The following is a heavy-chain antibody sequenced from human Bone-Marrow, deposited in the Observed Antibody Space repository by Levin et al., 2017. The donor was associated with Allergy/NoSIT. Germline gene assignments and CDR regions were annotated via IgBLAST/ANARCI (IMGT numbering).Heavy chain of an antibody. CDR3: ARLVAAAAPVDY. CDR2: IYYSGST. Sequence: GSLRLSCTVSGGSISSYYWSWIRQPPGKGLEWIGYIYYSGSTNYNPSLKSRVTISVDTSKNQFSLKLSSVTAADTAVYYCARLVAAAAPVDYWGQGTLVTVSS. CDR1: GGSISSYY. J-gene: IGHJ4*02. D-gene: IGHD6-13*01. V-gene: IGHV4-59*08.